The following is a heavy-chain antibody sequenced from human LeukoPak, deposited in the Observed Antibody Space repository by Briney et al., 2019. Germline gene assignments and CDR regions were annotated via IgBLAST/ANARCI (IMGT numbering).Heavy chain of an antibody. CDR3: ASPDYYDSSGYSPGVGY. D-gene: IGHD3-22*01. J-gene: IGHJ4*02. CDR2: IYPGDSDT. CDR1: GYSFTSYW. V-gene: IGHV5-51*01. Sequence: GESLKISWKGSGYSFTSYWIGWVRQMPGKGLEWLGIIYPGDSDTRYSPSFQGQVTISADKSISTAYLQSSSLKASDTAMYYCASPDYYDSSGYSPGVGYWGQGTLVTVSS.